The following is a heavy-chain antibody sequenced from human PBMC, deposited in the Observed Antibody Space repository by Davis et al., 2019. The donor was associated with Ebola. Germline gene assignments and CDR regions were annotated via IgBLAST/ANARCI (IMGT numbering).Heavy chain of an antibody. CDR2: INTNTGSP. CDR1: GYTFTSYA. V-gene: IGHV7-4-1*02. CDR3: ARGYSFSWYICDS. D-gene: IGHD1-1*01. J-gene: IGHJ4*02. Sequence: ASVKVSCKASGYTFTSYAMNWVRQAPGQGLEWMGWINTNTGSPTYAQAFTGRFVFSLDSSVSTAYLQISSLKAEDTAVYYCARGYSFSWYICDSWGQGTLVTVSS.